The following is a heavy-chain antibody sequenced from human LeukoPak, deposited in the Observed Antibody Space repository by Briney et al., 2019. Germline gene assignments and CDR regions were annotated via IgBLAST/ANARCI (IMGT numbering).Heavy chain of an antibody. J-gene: IGHJ4*02. Sequence: SETLSLTCTVSGGSISSYYWSWIRQPPGKGLEWIGYIYYSGSTNYNPSLKSRVTISVGTSKNQFSLKLSSVTAADTAVYYCARATSSGYQGLFDYWGQGTLVTVSS. V-gene: IGHV4-59*01. CDR2: IYYSGST. CDR1: GGSISSYY. CDR3: ARATSSGYQGLFDY. D-gene: IGHD3-22*01.